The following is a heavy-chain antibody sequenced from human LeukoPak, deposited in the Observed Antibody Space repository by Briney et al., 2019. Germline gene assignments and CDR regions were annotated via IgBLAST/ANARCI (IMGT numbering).Heavy chain of an antibody. CDR3: ARGHVIAVAAVDY. V-gene: IGHV1-8*01. D-gene: IGHD6-19*01. CDR2: MNPNSGNT. J-gene: IGHJ4*02. Sequence: GASVKVSCKASGYTFTSYDINWVRQATGQGLEWMGWMNPNSGNTGYAQKFQGRVTMTRNTSTSTAYMELSSLRSEDTAVYYCARGHVIAVAAVDYWGQGTLVTVSS. CDR1: GYTFTSYD.